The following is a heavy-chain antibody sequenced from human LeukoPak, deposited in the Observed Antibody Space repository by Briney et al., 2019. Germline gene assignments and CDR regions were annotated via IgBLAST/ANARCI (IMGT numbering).Heavy chain of an antibody. Sequence: GGSLRLSCAASGFTFSSYAMSWVRQAPGKGLEWVSAISGSGGSTYYADSVKGRFTISRDNSKNTLYLQMNSLRAEDTAVYYCARDLGQCSGGSCYSETIDYWGQGTLVTVSS. D-gene: IGHD2-15*01. J-gene: IGHJ4*02. CDR1: GFTFSSYA. CDR2: ISGSGGST. V-gene: IGHV3-23*01. CDR3: ARDLGQCSGGSCYSETIDY.